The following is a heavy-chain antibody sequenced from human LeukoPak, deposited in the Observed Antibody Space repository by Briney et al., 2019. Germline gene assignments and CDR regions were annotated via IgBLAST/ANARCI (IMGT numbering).Heavy chain of an antibody. D-gene: IGHD3-10*01. V-gene: IGHV4-39*01. J-gene: IGHJ5*02. CDR2: IYYSGST. Sequence: SETLSLTCTVSGGSISSSSYYWGWIRQPPGKGLEWIGSIYYSGSTYYNPSLKSRVTISVDTSKNQFSLKLSSVTAADTAVYYCARLQGSRGNNWFDPWGQGTLVTVSS. CDR1: GGSISSSSYY. CDR3: ARLQGSRGNNWFDP.